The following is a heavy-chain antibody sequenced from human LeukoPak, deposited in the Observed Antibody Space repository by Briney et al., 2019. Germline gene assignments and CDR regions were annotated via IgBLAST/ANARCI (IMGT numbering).Heavy chain of an antibody. Sequence: GGSLRLSCAASGFTFSSYSMNWVRQAPGKGLEWVSSISSSSSYIYYADSVKGRFTISRDNSKNTLYLQMNSLRAEDTAVYYCAREASGSYGFGATFDYWGQGTLVTVSS. J-gene: IGHJ4*02. CDR3: AREASGSYGFGATFDY. CDR1: GFTFSSYS. D-gene: IGHD5-18*01. V-gene: IGHV3-21*04. CDR2: ISSSSSYI.